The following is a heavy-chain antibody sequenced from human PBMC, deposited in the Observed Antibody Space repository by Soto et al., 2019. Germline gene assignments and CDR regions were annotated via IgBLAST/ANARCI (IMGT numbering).Heavy chain of an antibody. CDR3: AREGRGSCYDY. J-gene: IGHJ4*02. D-gene: IGHD2-15*01. V-gene: IGHV1-46*04. CDR1: GYTFTSNY. Sequence: ASVKVSCKASGYTFTSNYIHWVRQAPGQGLEWMGIINPSGGSTSYAQKLQGRVTMTRDTSTSTVYMELSSLRSEDTAVYYCAREGRGSCYDYWGQGTLVTVSS. CDR2: INPSGGST.